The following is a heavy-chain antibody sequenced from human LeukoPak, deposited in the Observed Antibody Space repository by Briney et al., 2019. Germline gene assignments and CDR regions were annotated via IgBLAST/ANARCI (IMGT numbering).Heavy chain of an antibody. D-gene: IGHD3-10*01. CDR1: GFTITSNY. Sequence: GGSLRLSCVASGFTITSNYVSWVRQAPGKGLEWVSFFYSGGATYYADSVKGRFTISGDSLKNTLYLQVSTLRADDTAVYYCARDGGAGSPDGRNRVFFGMDVWGQGTTVTVSS. CDR3: ARDGGAGSPDGRNRVFFGMDV. V-gene: IGHV3-66*01. J-gene: IGHJ6*02. CDR2: FYSGGAT.